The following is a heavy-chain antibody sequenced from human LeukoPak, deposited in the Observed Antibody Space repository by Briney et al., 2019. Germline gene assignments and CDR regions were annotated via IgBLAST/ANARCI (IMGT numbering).Heavy chain of an antibody. J-gene: IGHJ4*02. CDR1: GFTVSINF. V-gene: IGHV3-53*01. CDR2: IYSDGST. CDR3: AREKGRGVISPYFDY. Sequence: GGSLRLSCAASGFTVSINFMSWVRQAPGKGLEWVSVIYSDGSTYYEDSVKGRFTISRDNSKNTLSLQMNSLRAEDTAVYYCAREKGRGVISPYFDYWGQGTLVIVSS. D-gene: IGHD3-10*01.